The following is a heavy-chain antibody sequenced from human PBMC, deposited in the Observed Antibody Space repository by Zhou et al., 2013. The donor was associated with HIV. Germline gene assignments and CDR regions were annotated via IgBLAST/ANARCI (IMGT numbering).Heavy chain of an antibody. CDR1: GGTFSSYD. D-gene: IGHD3-22*01. J-gene: IGHJ4*02. V-gene: IGHV1-69*05. CDR3: ATRGGNYYDSGGEDYFDY. Sequence: QGQLVQSGAEVKEPGSSVKVSCKASGGTFSSYDISWVRQVPGQGLEWMGGITPIFRRANYAQKFQGRVTITTDESTSTAYMDLSSLRSEDTAVYYCATRGGNYYDSGGEDYFDYWGQGTLVTVSS. CDR2: ITPIFRRA.